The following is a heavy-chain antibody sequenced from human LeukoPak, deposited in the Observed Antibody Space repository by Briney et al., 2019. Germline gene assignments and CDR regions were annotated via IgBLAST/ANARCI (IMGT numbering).Heavy chain of an antibody. CDR1: GYTFTGYY. D-gene: IGHD6-19*01. Sequence: GASVKVSCKASGYTFTGYYMHCVRQAPGQGLEWMGWINPNSGGTNYAQKFQGRVTMTRDTSISTAYMELSRLRSDDTAVYYCARGIAVAGDDAFDIWGQGTMVTVSS. J-gene: IGHJ3*02. CDR2: INPNSGGT. CDR3: ARGIAVAGDDAFDI. V-gene: IGHV1-2*02.